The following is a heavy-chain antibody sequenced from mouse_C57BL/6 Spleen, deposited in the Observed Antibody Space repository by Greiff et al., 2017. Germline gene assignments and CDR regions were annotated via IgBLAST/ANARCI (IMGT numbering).Heavy chain of an antibody. CDR2: LSSGGSYT. Sequence: VQLKESGGDLVKPGGSLKLSCAASGFTFSSYGMSWVRQTPDKRLEWVSTLSSGGSYTYYPDSVKGRFTISRDNAKNTLYLQMSSLKSEDTAMYYCARHPGWYFEVGGTGTTVTGAS. CDR1: GFTFSSYG. J-gene: IGHJ1*03. V-gene: IGHV5-6*01. CDR3: ARHPGWYFEV.